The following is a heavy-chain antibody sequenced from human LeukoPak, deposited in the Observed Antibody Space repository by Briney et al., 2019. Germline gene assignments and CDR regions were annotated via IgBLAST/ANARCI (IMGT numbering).Heavy chain of an antibody. CDR2: ISGSGDST. CDR3: AKSYVGVRGLFDY. CDR1: GFIFSSYA. V-gene: IGHV3-23*01. J-gene: IGHJ4*02. D-gene: IGHD3-3*01. Sequence: GGSLRLSCAASGFIFSSYAMGWVRRAPGKGLEWVSAISGSGDSTYYADSVKGRFTISRDTSKNTLSLQMNSMRGEDTAVYYCAKSYVGVRGLFDYWGQGTLVTVSS.